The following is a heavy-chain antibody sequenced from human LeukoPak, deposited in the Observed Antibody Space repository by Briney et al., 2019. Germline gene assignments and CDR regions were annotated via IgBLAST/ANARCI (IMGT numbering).Heavy chain of an antibody. CDR1: GFSVTGYW. D-gene: IGHD6-13*01. V-gene: IGHV3-7*01. CDR2: IKQDGSEK. Sequence: GGSLRLSCAVSGFSVTGYWMTCVRQARGPGLEWVANIKQDGSEKNYVDSVKGRFTISRDNAENSLFLQMNSLRVEDTAVYYCAREWQRGIAAAGTRIEGDYWGQGTLVAVSS. CDR3: AREWQRGIAAAGTRIEGDY. J-gene: IGHJ4*02.